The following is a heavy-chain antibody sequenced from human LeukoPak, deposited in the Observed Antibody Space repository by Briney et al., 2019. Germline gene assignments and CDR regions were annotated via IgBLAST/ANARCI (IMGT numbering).Heavy chain of an antibody. CDR3: ARHVEYVGATIFDY. J-gene: IGHJ4*02. V-gene: IGHV1-18*01. CDR2: ISTYNGNT. Sequence: ASVKVSCKASGYTFTSYGITWVRQAPGQGLEWMGWISTYNGNTNHAQKFQGRVTMTTDTSTSTAYMELRSLRSDDTAVYYCARHVEYVGATIFDYWGQGTLVTVSS. D-gene: IGHD1-26*01. CDR1: GYTFTSYG.